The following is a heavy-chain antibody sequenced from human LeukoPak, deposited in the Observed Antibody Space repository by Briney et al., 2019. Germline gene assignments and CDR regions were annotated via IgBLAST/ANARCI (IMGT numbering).Heavy chain of an antibody. D-gene: IGHD5-18*01. CDR3: ATPGDTEGYNWFDP. Sequence: GASVKVSCKASGYTFTNYDVNWVRQAPGKGLEWMGGFDPEDGETIYAQKFQGRVTMTEDTSTDTAYMELSSLRSEDTAVYYCATPGDTEGYNWFDPWGQGTLVTVSS. V-gene: IGHV1-24*01. J-gene: IGHJ5*02. CDR1: GYTFTNYD. CDR2: FDPEDGET.